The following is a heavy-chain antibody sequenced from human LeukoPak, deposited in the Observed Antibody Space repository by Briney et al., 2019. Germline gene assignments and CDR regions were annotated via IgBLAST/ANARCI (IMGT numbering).Heavy chain of an antibody. D-gene: IGHD3-10*01. J-gene: IGHJ3*02. CDR2: IRGNGGGT. V-gene: IGHV3-23*01. CDR3: AKDQIGVLPDAFDI. Sequence: GGSLRLSCAASGFTFSSYAMTWVRQAPGKGLEWVSSIRGNGGGTFYADSVKGRFTISRDNSENTLFLQMNSLRADDAAIYYCAKDQIGVLPDAFDIWGQGTMVSVSS. CDR1: GFTFSSYA.